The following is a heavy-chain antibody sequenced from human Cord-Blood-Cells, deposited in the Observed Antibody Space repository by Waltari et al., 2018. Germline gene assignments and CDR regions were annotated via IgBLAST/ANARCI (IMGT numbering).Heavy chain of an antibody. J-gene: IGHJ3*02. Sequence: QVQLVQSGAEVKKPGSSVKVSCKASGGTFSSYAISWVRQAPGQGLGWMGRIIPSLGIANYAQKFQGRVTITADKSTSTAYMELSSRRSEDTAVYYCASGTIREGGRHAFDIWGQGTMVTVSS. CDR3: ASGTIREGGRHAFDI. CDR2: IIPSLGIA. CDR1: GGTFSSYA. V-gene: IGHV1-69*09. D-gene: IGHD5-12*01.